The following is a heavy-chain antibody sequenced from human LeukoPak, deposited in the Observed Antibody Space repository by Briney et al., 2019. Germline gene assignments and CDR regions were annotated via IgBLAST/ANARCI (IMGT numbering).Heavy chain of an antibody. Sequence: PGGSLRLSCAASGFTFSSYWMHWVRQAPGKGLVWVSRINSDGSSTSYADSVKGRFTISRDNAKNTLYLQMNSLRAEDTAVYYCARVPRQAYYDSSGLNTHEDYWGQGTLVTVSS. V-gene: IGHV3-74*01. CDR3: ARVPRQAYYDSSGLNTHEDY. CDR1: GFTFSSYW. CDR2: INSDGSST. J-gene: IGHJ4*02. D-gene: IGHD3-22*01.